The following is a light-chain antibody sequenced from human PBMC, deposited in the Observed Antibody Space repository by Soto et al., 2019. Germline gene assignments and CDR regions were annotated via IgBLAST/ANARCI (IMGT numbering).Light chain of an antibody. CDR3: GSYAGNNIFL. J-gene: IGLJ2*01. CDR1: SSDIGAY. CDR2: EVN. V-gene: IGLV2-8*01. Sequence: QSALTQPPSASGSPGQSVTFSCTGTSSDIGAYVSWYRHHPGKAPKLVISEVNKRPSGVPDRFSGSKSGNTASLTVSGLQAEDEADYYCGSYAGNNIFLFGGGTKLTVL.